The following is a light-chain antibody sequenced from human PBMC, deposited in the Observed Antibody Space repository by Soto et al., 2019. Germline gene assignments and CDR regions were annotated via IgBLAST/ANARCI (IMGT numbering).Light chain of an antibody. V-gene: IGLV2-14*03. J-gene: IGLJ2*01. CDR3: SSYSSSSTQVV. CDR1: SSDVGDFNY. CDR2: DVT. Sequence: QSALTQPASVSGSPGRSVTISCTGSSSDVGDFNYVSWYQHLPGRAPKLIIYDVTNRPSGISYRFSASKSGRTASLTISELQAEDEADYYCSSYSSSSTQVVFGGGTKLTVL.